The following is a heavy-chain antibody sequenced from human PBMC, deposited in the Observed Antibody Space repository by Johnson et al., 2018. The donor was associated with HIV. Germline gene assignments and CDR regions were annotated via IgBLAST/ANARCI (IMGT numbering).Heavy chain of an antibody. Sequence: VQLVESGGGVVRPGGSLSLSCAASGFTFDDYGMSWVRQAPGKGLEWVSGINWNGGRTGYADSVKGRFTISRDNAKNSLYLQMNSLRAEDTALYYCAKHRFDYVWGSYDAFDIWGQGTMVTVSS. J-gene: IGHJ3*02. CDR3: AKHRFDYVWGSYDAFDI. D-gene: IGHD3-16*01. CDR1: GFTFDDYG. V-gene: IGHV3-20*04. CDR2: INWNGGRT.